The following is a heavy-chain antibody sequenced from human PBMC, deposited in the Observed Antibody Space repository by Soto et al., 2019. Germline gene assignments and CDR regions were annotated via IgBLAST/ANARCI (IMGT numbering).Heavy chain of an antibody. CDR1: GFTFSSYA. CDR2: ISGSGGST. J-gene: IGHJ4*02. V-gene: IGHV3-23*01. CDR3: ARFRIAVAGTYSHYFAF. D-gene: IGHD6-19*01. Sequence: PGGSLRLSCAASGFTFSSYAMSWVRQAPGKGLEWVSAISGSGGSTYYADSVKGRFTISRDNSKNTLYLQMNSLRAEDTAVYYCARFRIAVAGTYSHYFAFRGQGTRVTVSA.